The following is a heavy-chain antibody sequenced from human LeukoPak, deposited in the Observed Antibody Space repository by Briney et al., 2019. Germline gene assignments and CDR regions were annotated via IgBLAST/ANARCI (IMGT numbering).Heavy chain of an antibody. J-gene: IGHJ4*02. D-gene: IGHD3-22*01. CDR2: LSGSGGST. Sequence: PGRSLRLSCAASGFTFSSYAMHWVRQAPGKGLEWVSALSGSGGSTYNADSVQGRFTISRDNSKNTLYLQMNSLRAEDTAVYYCAKDQDSSGYYTYFDYWGQGTLVTVSS. CDR3: AKDQDSSGYYTYFDY. V-gene: IGHV3-23*01. CDR1: GFTFSSYA.